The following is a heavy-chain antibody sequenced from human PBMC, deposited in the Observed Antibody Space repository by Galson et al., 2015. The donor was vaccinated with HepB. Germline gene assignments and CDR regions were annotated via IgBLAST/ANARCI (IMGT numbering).Heavy chain of an antibody. CDR3: TGRNYYDMDV. Sequence: SLRLSCAASGFTFSGSAMHWVRQASGKGLEWVGRIRSKADSYATAYAASVKGRFTISRDDSTNTAYMQMNSLKTEDTAVYYCTGRNYYDMDVWGKGTTVTGSS. J-gene: IGHJ6*03. CDR1: GFTFSGSA. V-gene: IGHV3-73*01. CDR2: IRSKADSYAT.